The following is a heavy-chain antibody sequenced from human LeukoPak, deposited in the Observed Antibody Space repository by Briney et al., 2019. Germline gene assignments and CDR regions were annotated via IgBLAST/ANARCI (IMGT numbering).Heavy chain of an antibody. CDR2: INSDGSEG. CDR1: GFTFSGFW. J-gene: IGHJ3*01. D-gene: IGHD6-6*01. V-gene: IGHV3-7*03. CDR3: ARSSYSGSSSV. Sequence: GGSLRLSCAVSGFTFSGFWMSWSRQAPGKGLEWVASINSDGSEGYYADVVEGRFTISRDNAKNSLYLQINSLRAEDTAVYYCARSSYSGSSSVWGQGTMVTVSS.